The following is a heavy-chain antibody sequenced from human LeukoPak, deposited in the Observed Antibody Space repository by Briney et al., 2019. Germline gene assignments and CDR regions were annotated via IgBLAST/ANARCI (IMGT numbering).Heavy chain of an antibody. Sequence: SVKVSCKASGGTFSSYAISWVRQAPGQGLEWMGGIIPIFGTANYAQKFQGRVTITTDESTSTAYMELSSLRSEDTAVYYCARDLMVRGVISDYWGQGTLVTVSS. CDR2: IIPIFGTA. J-gene: IGHJ4*02. D-gene: IGHD3-10*01. CDR3: ARDLMVRGVISDY. V-gene: IGHV1-69*05. CDR1: GGTFSSYA.